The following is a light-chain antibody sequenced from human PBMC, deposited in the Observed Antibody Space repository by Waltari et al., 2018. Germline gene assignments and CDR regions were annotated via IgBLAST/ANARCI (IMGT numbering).Light chain of an antibody. Sequence: IVLTQSPATLSLSPGERATLSCRASQRIHNYLAWYQQKPGQAPRLLIYDTSNRATGISARFSGSGFGTDFTLTISSLEPEDFAVYYCQQRRNWPLTFGGGTKVEIK. CDR1: QRIHNY. J-gene: IGKJ4*01. V-gene: IGKV3-11*01. CDR2: DTS. CDR3: QQRRNWPLT.